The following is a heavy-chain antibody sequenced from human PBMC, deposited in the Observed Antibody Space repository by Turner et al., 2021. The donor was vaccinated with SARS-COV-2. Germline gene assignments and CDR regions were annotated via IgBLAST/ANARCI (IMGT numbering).Heavy chain of an antibody. CDR3: ARELAGRFGGATEIDY. J-gene: IGHJ4*02. CDR2: ISSSSSYI. Sequence: EVQLVESGGGLVKPGGSLRLSCAASGFTFSSYSMNWVRQAPGKGLEWVAFISSSSSYIFYADSLKGRFTISRDNAKNSLYLQMNSLRAEDTAVYYCARELAGRFGGATEIDYWGQGTLVTVSS. CDR1: GFTFSSYS. D-gene: IGHD1-26*01. V-gene: IGHV3-21*01.